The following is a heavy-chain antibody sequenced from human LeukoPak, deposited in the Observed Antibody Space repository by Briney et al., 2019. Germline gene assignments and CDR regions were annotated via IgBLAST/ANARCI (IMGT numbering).Heavy chain of an antibody. CDR3: TTDMLFGVVTPNYFDY. J-gene: IGHJ4*02. D-gene: IGHD3-3*01. CDR1: GFTFSNAW. Sequence: GGSLRLSCAASGFTFSNAWMSWVRQAPGKGLEWVGRIKSKTDGGTTDYAAPVKGRFTISRDDSKNTLYLQMNSLKTEDTAVYYCTTDMLFGVVTPNYFDYWGQGTLVTVSS. V-gene: IGHV3-15*01. CDR2: IKSKTDGGTT.